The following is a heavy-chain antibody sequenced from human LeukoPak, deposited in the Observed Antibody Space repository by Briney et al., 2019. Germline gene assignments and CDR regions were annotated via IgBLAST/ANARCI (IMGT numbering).Heavy chain of an antibody. CDR2: ISGSGSST. V-gene: IGHV3-23*01. J-gene: IGHJ3*02. D-gene: IGHD2-8*02. CDR3: AKGFVVYAMARTDAFAI. Sequence: GGSLRLSCSASGFTFSSYWMHWVRQAPGKGLEWVSAISGSGSSTYYADSVKGRFTISRDNSKNTLHLQINSMRAEDTAVYYCAKGFVVYAMARTDAFAISGQGRIVTVYS. CDR1: GFTFSSYW.